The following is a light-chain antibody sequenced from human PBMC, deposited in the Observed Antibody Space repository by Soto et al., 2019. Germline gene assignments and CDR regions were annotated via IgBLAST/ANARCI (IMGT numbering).Light chain of an antibody. Sequence: DIVMTQSPGTVSVSPGERATLSCRASQSVGTNLAWYQQRPGQAPRLLVYGASTRASGIPPRFSGSGSGTDFTLTISSLQPEDFATYYCQQLNSYPITFGQGTRLEIK. CDR1: QSVGTN. V-gene: IGKV3-15*01. CDR3: QQLNSYPIT. CDR2: GAS. J-gene: IGKJ5*01.